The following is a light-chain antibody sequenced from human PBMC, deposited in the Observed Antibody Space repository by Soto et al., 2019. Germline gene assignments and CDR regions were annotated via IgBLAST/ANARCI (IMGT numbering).Light chain of an antibody. CDR3: CSYAGSYSFRVL. J-gene: IGLJ2*01. Sequence: QSALTQPRSVSGSPGQSVTISCTGTNSDVGTYNYVSWYQQHPGKPPKLIIYDVTKRPSGVPDRFSGSKSGNTASLIISGLQAADEAEYYCCCCSYAGSYSFRVLFGGGTKLTVL. CDR1: NSDVGTYNY. V-gene: IGLV2-11*01. CDR2: DVT.